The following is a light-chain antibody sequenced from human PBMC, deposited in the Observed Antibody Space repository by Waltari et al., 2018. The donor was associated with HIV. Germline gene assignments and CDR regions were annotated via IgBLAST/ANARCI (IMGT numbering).Light chain of an antibody. CDR1: SPNIGAGSA. CDR3: QSYDSSLSGWV. Sequence: QSVLTQPPSVSGAPGQRVTISCTGSSPNIGAGSAVPWYQQLPGTAPKLLISGNNNRPSGVPDRFSGSKSATSASLAITGLQAEDEADYYCQSYDSSLSGWVFGGGTKLTVL. J-gene: IGLJ3*02. V-gene: IGLV1-40*01. CDR2: GNN.